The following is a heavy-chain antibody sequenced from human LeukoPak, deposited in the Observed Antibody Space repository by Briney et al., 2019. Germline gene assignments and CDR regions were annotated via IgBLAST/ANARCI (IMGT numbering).Heavy chain of an antibody. CDR3: AKAGYGSGSYLRYYYYGMDV. V-gene: IGHV2-5*02. D-gene: IGHD3-10*01. CDR1: GLSLNTAGVG. J-gene: IGHJ6*02. CDR2: IHWDDDK. Sequence: ASGPTLVNPTQTLTLTCTLSGLSLNTAGVGVGWIRQPPGKALEWLALIHWDDDKRYNPSLKTRLTITKDTSKNQVVLTVTNMDPVDTATYYCAKAGYGSGSYLRYYYYGMDVWGQGTTVTVSS.